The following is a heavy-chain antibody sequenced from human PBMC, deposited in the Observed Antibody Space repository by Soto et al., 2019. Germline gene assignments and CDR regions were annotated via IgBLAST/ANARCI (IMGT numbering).Heavy chain of an antibody. V-gene: IGHV4-34*01. CDR1: GGSFSGYY. CDR3: ARAEGGIFDY. CDR2: INHSGST. Sequence: PSETLSLTCAVYGGSFSGYYWTWIRQPPGTGLEWIGEINHSGSTNYNPSLKSRVTISVDRSKNQFSLKLSSVTAADTAVYYCARAEGGIFDYWGQGTLVTVSS. J-gene: IGHJ4*02.